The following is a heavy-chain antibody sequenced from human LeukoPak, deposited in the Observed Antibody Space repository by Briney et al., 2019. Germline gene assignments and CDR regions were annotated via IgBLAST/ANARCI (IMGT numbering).Heavy chain of an antibody. J-gene: IGHJ6*02. CDR2: IWYDGSNK. Sequence: PGGSLRLSCAASGFTFSSYGMHWVRQAPGKGLEWVAVIWYDGSNKYYADSVKGRFTISRDNSKNTLYLQMNSLRAEDTAVYYCARVDGSIAVADTGVFYYGMDVWGQGTTVTVSS. V-gene: IGHV3-33*01. D-gene: IGHD6-19*01. CDR1: GFTFSSYG. CDR3: ARVDGSIAVADTGVFYYGMDV.